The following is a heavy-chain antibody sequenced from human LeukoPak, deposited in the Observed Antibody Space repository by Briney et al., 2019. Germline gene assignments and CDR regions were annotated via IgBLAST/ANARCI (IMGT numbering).Heavy chain of an antibody. J-gene: IGHJ4*02. CDR2: TRNKANSYTT. D-gene: IGHD1-26*01. CDR3: AKAPRIVGANLLDY. V-gene: IGHV3-72*01. Sequence: GGSLRLSCAASGFTFSDHYMDWVRQAPGKGLEGVGRTRNKANSYTTEYAASVKGRFTISRDDSKNSLYLQMNSLKTEDTAVYYCAKAPRIVGANLLDYWGQGTLVTVSS. CDR1: GFTFSDHY.